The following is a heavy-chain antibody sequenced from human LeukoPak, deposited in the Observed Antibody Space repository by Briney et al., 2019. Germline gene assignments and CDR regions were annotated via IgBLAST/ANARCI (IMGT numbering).Heavy chain of an antibody. Sequence: GGSLRLSCAASGFTFRKYWMAWVRQAPGQGLEWVATIAANGYDKDYEDSLKGRFTISRDNAKNSLSLQIDNLRAEDTALYYCAREVFFQFDYWGQGALVTVSS. CDR2: IAANGYDK. V-gene: IGHV3-7*03. J-gene: IGHJ4*02. CDR1: GFTFRKYW. CDR3: AREVFFQFDY.